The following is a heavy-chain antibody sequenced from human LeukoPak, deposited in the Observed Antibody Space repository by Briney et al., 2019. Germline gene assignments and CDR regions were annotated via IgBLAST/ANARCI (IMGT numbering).Heavy chain of an antibody. D-gene: IGHD1-1*01. V-gene: IGHV4-59*12. Sequence: KSSETLSLTCTVSGGSISSYYWSWIRQPPGKGLEWIGYIYYSGSTNYNPSLKSRVTISVDTSKNQFSLKLSSVTAADTAVYYCAKKQQAGTGWNYMDVWGTGTTVTVSS. CDR2: IYYSGST. CDR1: GGSISSYY. J-gene: IGHJ6*03. CDR3: AKKQQAGTGWNYMDV.